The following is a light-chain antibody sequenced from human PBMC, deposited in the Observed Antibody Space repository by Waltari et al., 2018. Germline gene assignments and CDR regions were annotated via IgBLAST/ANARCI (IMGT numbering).Light chain of an antibody. CDR1: QNIVNY. Sequence: DIQMTQSPSSLSASIGDGVTITCQASQNIVNYLNWYQQAPGKAPRLLIYDASNLATGVPSRFSGGGSGTDFSLTITSLHPEDFATYFCQQYENLPYTFGQGTKLQIK. CDR3: QQYENLPYT. CDR2: DAS. J-gene: IGKJ2*01. V-gene: IGKV1-33*01.